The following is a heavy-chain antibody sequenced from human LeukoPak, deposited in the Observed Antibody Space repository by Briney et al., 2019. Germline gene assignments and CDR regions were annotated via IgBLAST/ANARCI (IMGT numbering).Heavy chain of an antibody. V-gene: IGHV1-8*01. CDR2: IDPESGYT. J-gene: IGHJ4*02. Sequence: ASVKVSCKASGYTFITSDNNWVRQASGQGLEWMGYIDPESGYTTYAQKFQGRVTMTRDTSTSTAYMELSSLTPDDTAIYYCTRKLRLDEHWGQGTLVAVSS. CDR3: TRKLRLDEH. D-gene: IGHD1-7*01. CDR1: GYTFITSD.